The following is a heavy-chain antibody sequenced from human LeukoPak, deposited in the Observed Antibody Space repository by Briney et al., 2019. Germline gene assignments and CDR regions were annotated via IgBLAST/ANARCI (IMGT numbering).Heavy chain of an antibody. D-gene: IGHD3-10*01. CDR3: ASWVGFGGLQYYYGMDV. CDR1: GFTFSSYS. V-gene: IGHV3-21*01. J-gene: IGHJ6*02. Sequence: GGSLRLSCAASGFTFSSYSMTWVRQAPGKGLEWVSSISSSSSYIYYADSVKGRFTISRDNAKNSLYLQMNSLRAEDTAVYYCASWVGFGGLQYYYGMDVWGQGTTVTVSS. CDR2: ISSSSSYI.